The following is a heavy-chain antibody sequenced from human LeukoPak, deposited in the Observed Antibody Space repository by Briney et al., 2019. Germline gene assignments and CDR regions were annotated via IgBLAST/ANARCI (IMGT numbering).Heavy chain of an antibody. V-gene: IGHV3-74*01. J-gene: IGHJ3*02. CDR3: VRDWRSAFDI. Sequence: GGSLRLSCAASGFTISSYWMHWVRQAPGKGLVWVSGFNSDGSRTNYADSVKGRFTISRDNAKSTQYLQMNSLRAEDTAVYYCVRDWRSAFDIWGQGTMVTVSA. CDR1: GFTISSYW. CDR2: FNSDGSRT.